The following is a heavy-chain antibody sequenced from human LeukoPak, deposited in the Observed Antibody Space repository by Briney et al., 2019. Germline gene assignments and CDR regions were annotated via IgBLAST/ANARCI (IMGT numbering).Heavy chain of an antibody. Sequence: SGGSLRLSCAASGFTFSSYAMHWVRQAPGKGLEWVAVISYDGSNKYYADSVKGRFTISRDNSKNTLYLQMNSLRAEDTAVYYCARDAGASYAFDIWGQGTMVTVSS. J-gene: IGHJ3*02. D-gene: IGHD1-26*01. CDR3: ARDAGASYAFDI. CDR1: GFTFSSYA. V-gene: IGHV3-30-3*01. CDR2: ISYDGSNK.